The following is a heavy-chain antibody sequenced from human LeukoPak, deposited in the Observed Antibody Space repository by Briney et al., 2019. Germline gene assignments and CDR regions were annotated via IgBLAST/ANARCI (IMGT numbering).Heavy chain of an antibody. CDR3: ARANRDGYCSSTSCYAFDI. V-gene: IGHV3-66*01. D-gene: IGHD2-2*01. CDR1: GFTFSSYW. J-gene: IGHJ3*02. Sequence: QSGGSLRLSCGASGFTFSSYWMHWVRQAPGKGLEWVSVIYSGGSTYYADFVKGRFTISRDNSKNTLYLQMNSLRAEDTAAYYCARANRDGYCSSTSCYAFDIWGQGTMVTVSS. CDR2: IYSGGST.